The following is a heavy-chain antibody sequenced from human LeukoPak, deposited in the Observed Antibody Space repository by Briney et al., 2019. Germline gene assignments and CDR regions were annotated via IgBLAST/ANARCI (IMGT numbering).Heavy chain of an antibody. V-gene: IGHV1-2*02. CDR2: INPNSGDT. Sequence: ASVQVSCMASGCTFTRYYMHWERQAPGQGLEWMGWINPNSGDTNYAQKFQGRVTMTRDTSISTAYMELSSLRSEDTAVYYCARGVHVRMYDTTDNWFDPWGQGTLVTVSS. J-gene: IGHJ5*02. CDR1: GCTFTRYY. D-gene: IGHD3-22*01. CDR3: ARGVHVRMYDTTDNWFDP.